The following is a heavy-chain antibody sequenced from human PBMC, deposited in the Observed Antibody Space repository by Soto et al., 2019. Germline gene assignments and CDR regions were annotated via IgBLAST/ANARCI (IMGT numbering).Heavy chain of an antibody. J-gene: IGHJ4*02. CDR3: ARDFQVAAAGPRRDYFDY. D-gene: IGHD6-13*01. Sequence: ASVKVSCKASGYTFTSYYMHWVRQAPGQGLEWMGITNPSGGSTSYAQKFQGRVTMTRDTSTSTVYMELSSLRSEDTAVYYCARDFQVAAAGPRRDYFDYWGQGTLVTVSS. CDR1: GYTFTSYY. V-gene: IGHV1-46*01. CDR2: TNPSGGST.